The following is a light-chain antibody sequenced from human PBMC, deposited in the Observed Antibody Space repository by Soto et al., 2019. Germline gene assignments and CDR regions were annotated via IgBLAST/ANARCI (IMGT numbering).Light chain of an antibody. CDR1: QSVSSSY. V-gene: IGKV3-20*01. J-gene: IGKJ3*01. CDR2: GAS. CDR3: QQYGSSLFT. Sequence: EIVLTQSPGTLYLSPGERATLSCRASQSVSSSYLAWYQQKPGQAPRLLIYGASSRATGITDRFSGSGSGTDFTLTISRLEPEDFAVYYCQQYGSSLFTFGPGTKVDIK.